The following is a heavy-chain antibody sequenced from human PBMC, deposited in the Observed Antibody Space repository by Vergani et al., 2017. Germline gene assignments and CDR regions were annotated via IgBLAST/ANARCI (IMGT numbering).Heavy chain of an antibody. Sequence: QVQLVESGGGVVQPGRSLRLSCTSSGFTFSTYAMHWVRQAPGKGLEWGAIIYYDGSKKYYADSVKGRFTISRDNSRNTLDLLMSSLRAEDTAIYYCVREGSYCGSTTCRNPSYVYYYHMDVWGEXP. V-gene: IGHV3-33*01. D-gene: IGHD2-21*01. CDR3: VREGSYCGSTTCRNPSYVYYYHMDV. J-gene: IGHJ6*03. CDR2: IYYDGSKK. CDR1: GFTFSTYA.